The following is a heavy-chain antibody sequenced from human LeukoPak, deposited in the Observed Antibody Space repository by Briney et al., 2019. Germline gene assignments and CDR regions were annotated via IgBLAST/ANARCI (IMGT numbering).Heavy chain of an antibody. Sequence: GGSLRLSCAASGFTFSSHDMHWVRQVTGKGLEWVSAIGPAGDTYYPTSVKGRFTDSRENAKNSLYLQMNSLRAGDTAVYYCARGRSRATITWYIDLWGRGTLVTVSS. J-gene: IGHJ2*01. V-gene: IGHV3-13*01. CDR1: GFTFSSHD. D-gene: IGHD1-14*01. CDR2: IGPAGDT. CDR3: ARGRSRATITWYIDL.